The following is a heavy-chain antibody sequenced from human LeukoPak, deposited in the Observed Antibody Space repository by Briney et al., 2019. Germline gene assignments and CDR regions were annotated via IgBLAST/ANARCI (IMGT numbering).Heavy chain of an antibody. CDR1: GYSFTSYW. D-gene: IGHD5-18*01. J-gene: IGHJ4*02. V-gene: IGHV5-51*01. CDR2: IYPGDSDT. CDR3: ARRIASGYSFGFDS. Sequence: GESLQISCKGSGYSFTSYWIGWVRQMPGKGLEWMGIIYPGDSDTTYSPSFQGQVTVSADKSISTAYLQWSSLKTSDTAMYYCARRIASGYSFGFDSWGQGTLVTVSS.